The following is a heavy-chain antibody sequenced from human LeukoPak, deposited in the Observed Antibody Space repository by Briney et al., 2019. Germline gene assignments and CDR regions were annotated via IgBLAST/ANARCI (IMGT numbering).Heavy chain of an antibody. CDR3: ARGGSDFDY. CDR1: GRSIKCSC. V-gene: IGHV4-4*07. D-gene: IGHD3-10*01. Sequence: PSETLSLTCAASGRSIKCSCWSWIRQPAGKGLEWIGRIYTSGSTNYNPSLKSRVTISVDKSKNQFSLKLSPVTAAVTPVYYCARGGSDFDYWGQGTLVTVSS. CDR2: IYTSGST. J-gene: IGHJ4*02.